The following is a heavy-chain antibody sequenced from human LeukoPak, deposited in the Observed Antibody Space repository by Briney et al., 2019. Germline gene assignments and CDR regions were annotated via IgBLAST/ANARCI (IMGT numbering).Heavy chain of an antibody. CDR1: GYTFTSYG. D-gene: IGHD4-17*01. J-gene: IGHJ6*02. Sequence: GASVKVSCKASGYTFTSYGISWVRQAPGQGLEWMGWISAYNGNTNYAQKLQGRVTMTTDTSTSTAYMELRSLRSDDTAVYYCARETYIFTTVTTHYCYYGMDVWGQGTTVTVSS. CDR2: ISAYNGNT. CDR3: ARETYIFTTVTTHYCYYGMDV. V-gene: IGHV1-18*01.